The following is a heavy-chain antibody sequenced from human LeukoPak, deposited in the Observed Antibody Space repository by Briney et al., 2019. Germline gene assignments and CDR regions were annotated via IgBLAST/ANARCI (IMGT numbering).Heavy chain of an antibody. CDR2: IIPIFGTA. J-gene: IGHJ4*02. V-gene: IGHV1-69*06. CDR1: GGTFSSYA. D-gene: IGHD6-19*01. CDR3: ATAPSIAVAAMAIDY. Sequence: GSSVKVSCKASGGTFSSYAISWVRQAPGQGLEWMGGIIPIFGTANYAQKFQGRVTMTEDTSTDTAYMELNSLRSEDTAVYYCATAPSIAVAAMAIDYWGQGTLVTVSS.